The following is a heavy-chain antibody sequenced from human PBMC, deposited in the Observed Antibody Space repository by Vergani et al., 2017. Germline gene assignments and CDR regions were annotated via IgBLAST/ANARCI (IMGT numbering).Heavy chain of an antibody. J-gene: IGHJ4*02. V-gene: IGHV3-15*04. CDR1: GFTFINAW. CDR2: IESKIDGGTT. D-gene: IGHD4-17*01. Sequence: EVQLVKSGGGLVKPGGSLRLSCAASGFTFINAWMSWVRQAPGKGLEWVGRIESKIDGGTTDYAAPVKGRFTISRDDSKNTLYLQMNSMKTEDTAVYYCTRNYGNFDYWGQGTLVTVSS. CDR3: TRNYGNFDY.